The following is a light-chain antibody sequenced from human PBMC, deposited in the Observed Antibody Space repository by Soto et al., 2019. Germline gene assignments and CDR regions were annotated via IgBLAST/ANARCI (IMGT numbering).Light chain of an antibody. Sequence: EIVMTQSPATLSVSPGERATLSCRASQSVDSNLAWYQQRPGQAPRLLIYGASKRATGIPARFSGSRSGTAFTLTISSLQSEDFVVYYCQQYNNWPPTWTFGQGTRVEIK. CDR3: QQYNNWPPTWT. J-gene: IGKJ1*01. CDR2: GAS. V-gene: IGKV3-15*01. CDR1: QSVDSN.